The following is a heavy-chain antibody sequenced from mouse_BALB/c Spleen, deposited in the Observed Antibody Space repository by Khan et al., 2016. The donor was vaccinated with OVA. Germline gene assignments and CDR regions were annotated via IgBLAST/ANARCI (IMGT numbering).Heavy chain of an antibody. CDR3: ARSGEGNPFAY. CDR2: INPSNGDT. J-gene: IGHJ3*01. Sequence: QVQLQQPGAELVKPGASVKISCKASGYTFTSFYMYWVKQRPGQGLEWIGGINPSNGDTHFYEKFKSKATLTVDKSSTTAYMQFSSLTSEDSAVYYCARSGEGNPFAYWGQGTLVTVSA. V-gene: IGHV1S81*02. D-gene: IGHD3-1*01. CDR1: GYTFTSFY.